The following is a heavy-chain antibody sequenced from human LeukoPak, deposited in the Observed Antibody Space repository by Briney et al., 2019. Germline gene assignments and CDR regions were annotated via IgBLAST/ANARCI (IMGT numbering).Heavy chain of an antibody. Sequence: GGSLRLSCAASGFTLSSYAMHWVRQAPGKGLGWVAVISYDGSNKYYADSVKGRFTISRDNSKNTLYLQMSGLRVEDTAVYYCARGRGGAFDIWGQGTMVTVSS. CDR2: ISYDGSNK. V-gene: IGHV3-30-3*01. CDR3: ARGRGGAFDI. J-gene: IGHJ3*02. CDR1: GFTLSSYA. D-gene: IGHD3-16*01.